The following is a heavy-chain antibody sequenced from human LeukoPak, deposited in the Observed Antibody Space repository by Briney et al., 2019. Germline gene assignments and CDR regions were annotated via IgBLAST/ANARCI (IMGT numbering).Heavy chain of an antibody. CDR1: GGSISSGGYY. Sequence: PSETLSLTCTVSGGSISSGGYYWSWVRQHPEKGLEWIGYIYYSGTAYYNPSLKSRVTISVDTSKNQFSLKLSSVTAADTAVYYCASRLYGDYYFDYWGQGTLVTVSS. D-gene: IGHD4-17*01. V-gene: IGHV4-31*03. CDR2: IYYSGTA. CDR3: ASRLYGDYYFDY. J-gene: IGHJ4*02.